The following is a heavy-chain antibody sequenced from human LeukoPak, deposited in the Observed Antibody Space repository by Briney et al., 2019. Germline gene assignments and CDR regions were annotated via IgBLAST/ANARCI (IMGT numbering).Heavy chain of an antibody. J-gene: IGHJ5*02. CDR2: IRYDGSNK. V-gene: IGHV3-30*02. D-gene: IGHD3-10*01. CDR1: GFTFSSYG. CDR3: AKGPTRDLLNYYGSGSS. Sequence: GGSLRLSCAASGFTFSSYGMHWVRQAPGKGLEWVAFIRYDGSNKYYADSVKGRFTISRDNSKNTLYLQMNSLRAEDTAVYYCAKGPTRDLLNYYGSGSSWGQGTLVTVSS.